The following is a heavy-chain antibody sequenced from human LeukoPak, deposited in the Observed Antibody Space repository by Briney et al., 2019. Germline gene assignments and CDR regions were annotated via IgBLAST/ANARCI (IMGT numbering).Heavy chain of an antibody. CDR1: GYTCTSYA. CDR3: ARDHYLSLLGLRAFDI. CDR2: INTNTGNP. V-gene: IGHV7-4-1*02. J-gene: IGHJ3*02. Sequence: ASVKVSCKASGYTCTSYAMNWVRQAPGQGLEWMGWINTNTGNPTYAQGFTGRFVFSLDTSVSTAYLQISSLKAEDTAVYYCARDHYLSLLGLRAFDIWGQGTMVTVSS. D-gene: IGHD7-27*01.